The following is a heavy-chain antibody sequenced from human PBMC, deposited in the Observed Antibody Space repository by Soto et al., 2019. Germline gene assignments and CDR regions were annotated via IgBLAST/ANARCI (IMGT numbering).Heavy chain of an antibody. CDR3: ARARITIFGIFDY. V-gene: IGHV3-23*01. CDR2: ISGSGGST. J-gene: IGHJ4*02. Sequence: GGSLRLSCAASGFTFSSYAMSWVRQAPGKGLERVSAISGSGGSTYYADSVKGRFTISRDNSKNTLYLQMNSLRAEDTAVYYCARARITIFGIFDYWGQGTLVTVSS. D-gene: IGHD3-3*01. CDR1: GFTFSSYA.